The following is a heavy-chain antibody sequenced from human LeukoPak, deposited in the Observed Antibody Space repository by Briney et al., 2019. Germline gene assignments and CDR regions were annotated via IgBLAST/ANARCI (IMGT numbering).Heavy chain of an antibody. CDR3: ARGTPYCSSTSCYPVDY. J-gene: IGHJ4*02. V-gene: IGHV7-4-1*02. D-gene: IGHD2-2*01. CDR1: GYTFTSYA. CDR2: INTNTGNP. Sequence: ASVKVSCKASGYTFTSYAMNWVRQAPGQGLEWMGWINTNTGNPTYAQGFTGRFVFSLDTSVSTAYLQISSLKAEDTAVYYCARGTPYCSSTSCYPVDYWGQGTLVTVFS.